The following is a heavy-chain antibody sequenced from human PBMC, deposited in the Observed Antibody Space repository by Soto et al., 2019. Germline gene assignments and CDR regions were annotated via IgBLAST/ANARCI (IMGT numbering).Heavy chain of an antibody. CDR1: GGSISSGDYY. CDR2: IYYSGST. V-gene: IGHV4-30-4*01. Sequence: QVQLQESGPGLVNPSQTLSLTCTVSGGSISSGDYYWSWIRQPPGKGLEWIGYIYYSGSTYYNPSLKSRVTISVDTAKNQFSLKLSSVTAADTAVYYCARERPDGARLDPWGQGTLVTVSS. J-gene: IGHJ5*02. CDR3: ARERPDGARLDP. D-gene: IGHD6-6*01.